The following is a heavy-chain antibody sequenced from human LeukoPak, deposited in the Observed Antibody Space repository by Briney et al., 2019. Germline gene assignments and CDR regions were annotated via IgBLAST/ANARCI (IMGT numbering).Heavy chain of an antibody. D-gene: IGHD3-22*01. CDR3: ATYDSSGYYNFDY. CDR2: IIPIFGTA. CDR1: GYTFTSYG. J-gene: IGHJ4*02. V-gene: IGHV1-69*05. Sequence: GASAKVSCKASGYTFTSYGISWVRQAPGQGLEWMGGIIPIFGTANYAQKFQGRVTITTDESTSTAYMELSSLRSEDTAVYYCATYDSSGYYNFDYWGQGTLVTVSS.